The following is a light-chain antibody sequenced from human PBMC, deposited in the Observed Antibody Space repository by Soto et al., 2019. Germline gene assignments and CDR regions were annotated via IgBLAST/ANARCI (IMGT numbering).Light chain of an antibody. CDR2: DAS. J-gene: IGKJ2*01. CDR3: KARSSWPYYT. V-gene: IGKV3-11*01. CDR1: QSVSSY. Sequence: EIALTHSPATLSLSPGERPTLSCRAIQSVSSYLDWYQQKPGQAPRLLIYDASNRATGIPARFSGSGTGTPFIVRMTGLESVDFALYCCKARSSWPYYTVGQGTKVDIK.